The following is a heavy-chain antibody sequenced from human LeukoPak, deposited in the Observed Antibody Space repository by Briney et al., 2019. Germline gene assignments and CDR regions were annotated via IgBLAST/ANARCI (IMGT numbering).Heavy chain of an antibody. J-gene: IGHJ3*02. D-gene: IGHD5-18*01. CDR3: ARCLQLCFPGDAFDI. Sequence: GGSLRLSCASSGITFSYYYMSWIRQAPGKGLEWVSYISSSSSYTNYADSVKGRFTISRDNAKNSLYLHMNSLRAEDTAVYYCARCLQLCFPGDAFDIWGQGTMVTVSS. CDR1: GITFSYYY. V-gene: IGHV3-11*06. CDR2: ISSSSSYT.